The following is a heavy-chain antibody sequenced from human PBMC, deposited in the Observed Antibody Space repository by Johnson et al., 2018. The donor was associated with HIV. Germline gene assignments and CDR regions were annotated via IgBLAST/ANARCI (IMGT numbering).Heavy chain of an antibody. Sequence: VQLVESGGGLVKPGGSLRLSCAASGFTFDDYDISWVRQAPGKGLEWVSFIYSDGSTYYADSVKGRFTISKDKSKNTVYLQMNSLRVEDTAVYYCARDGPGDGNAMGGSGAFDIWGQGTMVTVSS. V-gene: IGHV3-66*01. CDR2: IYSDGST. J-gene: IGHJ3*02. CDR1: GFTFDDYD. CDR3: ARDGPGDGNAMGGSGAFDI. D-gene: IGHD5-24*01.